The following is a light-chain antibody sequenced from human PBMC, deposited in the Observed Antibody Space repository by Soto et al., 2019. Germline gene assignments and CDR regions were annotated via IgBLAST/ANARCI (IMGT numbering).Light chain of an antibody. V-gene: IGKV3-15*01. CDR2: GAS. J-gene: IGKJ4*01. CDR1: QSVSSN. Sequence: EIVMTQSPATLSVSLGERATLSCRASQSVSSNLAWYQQKPGQAPRLLIFGASTRATGIPARFSGSGSGTDFTLTISSLQSEDFAVYHCQHYSALPLTFGGGTKVEIK. CDR3: QHYSALPLT.